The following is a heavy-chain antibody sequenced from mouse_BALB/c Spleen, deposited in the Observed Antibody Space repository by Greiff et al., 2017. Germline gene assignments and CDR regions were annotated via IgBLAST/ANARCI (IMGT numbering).Heavy chain of an antibody. Sequence: VQLQQSGPSLVKPSQTLSLTCSVTGDSITSGYWNWIRKFPGNKLEYMGYISYSGSTYYNPSLKSRISITRDTSKNQYYLQLNSVTTEDTATYYCARHYGSSYDWYFDVWGAGTTVTVSS. V-gene: IGHV3-8*02. J-gene: IGHJ1*01. CDR2: ISYSGST. CDR1: GDSITSGY. CDR3: ARHYGSSYDWYFDV. D-gene: IGHD1-1*01.